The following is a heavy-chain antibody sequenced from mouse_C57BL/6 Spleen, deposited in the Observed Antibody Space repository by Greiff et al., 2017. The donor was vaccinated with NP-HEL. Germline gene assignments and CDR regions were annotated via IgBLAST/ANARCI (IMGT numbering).Heavy chain of an antibody. D-gene: IGHD1-1*01. Sequence: DVKLVESGGGLVKPGGSLKLSCAASGFTFSSYAMSWVRQTPEKRLEWVATISDGGSYTYYPDNVKGRFTISRDNAKNNLYLQMSHLKSEDTAMYYCARVPPTEGFDYWGQGTTLTVSS. V-gene: IGHV5-4*03. CDR3: ARVPPTEGFDY. CDR1: GFTFSSYA. J-gene: IGHJ2*01. CDR2: ISDGGSYT.